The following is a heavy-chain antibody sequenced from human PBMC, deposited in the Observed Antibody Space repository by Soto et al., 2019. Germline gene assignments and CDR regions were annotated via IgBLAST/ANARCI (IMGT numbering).Heavy chain of an antibody. CDR2: IWYDGSNK. J-gene: IGHJ4*02. V-gene: IGHV3-33*01. Sequence: QVQLVESGGGVVQSGRSLRLSCTASGFTFSSYGMHWVRQAPGKGLEWVALIWYDGSNKYYTDSVKGRFTISRDNSKNTFYLQMNSLSPEDTAVYYCARRVNDFDYWGQGTLVTVSS. CDR1: GFTFSSYG. CDR3: ARRVNDFDY.